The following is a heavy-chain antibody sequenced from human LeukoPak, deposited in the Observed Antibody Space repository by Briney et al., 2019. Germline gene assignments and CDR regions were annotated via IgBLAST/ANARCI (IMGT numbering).Heavy chain of an antibody. V-gene: IGHV3-21*01. CDR2: ISSSSSYI. Sequence: PGGSLRLSCAGSGFPFSSHGMNWVRQAPGKGLEWVSSISSSSSYIYYADSVKGRFTISRDNAKNSLYLQMNSLRAEDTAVYYCARCGGGNPRWFDPWGQGTLVTVSS. J-gene: IGHJ5*02. CDR3: ARCGGGNPRWFDP. D-gene: IGHD4-23*01. CDR1: GFPFSSHG.